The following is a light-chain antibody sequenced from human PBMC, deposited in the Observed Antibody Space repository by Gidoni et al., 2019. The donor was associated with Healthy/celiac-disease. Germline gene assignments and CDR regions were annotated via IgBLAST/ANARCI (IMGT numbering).Light chain of an antibody. Sequence: SYELTQPPSVFVFPGQTASITCSGGKLGDKYACWYQQKPGQSPVLVVYQDSNRPSGIPGRFSGSNSGNTATLTNSRAQAMDEADYYCQAWDSSRGVFGGGTKLTVL. V-gene: IGLV3-1*01. CDR2: QDS. CDR1: KLGDKY. CDR3: QAWDSSRGV. J-gene: IGLJ2*01.